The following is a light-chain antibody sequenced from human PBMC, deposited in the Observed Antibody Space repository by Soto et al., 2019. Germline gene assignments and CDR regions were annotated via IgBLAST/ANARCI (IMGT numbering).Light chain of an antibody. V-gene: IGLV3-21*01. CDR3: QVWEATGDQVV. CDR1: NVGSRS. Sequence: SYELTQPPSVSVAPGETARISCGGNNVGSRSVPWYQQKPGQAPFLVIYYDSDRPSGIPERFSGSNSGNTATLIISRVEAGDEADYYCQVWEATGDQVVFGGGTKVTVL. J-gene: IGLJ2*01. CDR2: YDS.